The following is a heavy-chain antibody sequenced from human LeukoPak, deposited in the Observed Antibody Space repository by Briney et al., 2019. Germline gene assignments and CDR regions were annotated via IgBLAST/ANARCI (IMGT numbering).Heavy chain of an antibody. Sequence: GGSLRLSCIASGFTVSSGYVNWVRQAPGKGLEWVSVLYAGGGAYYADSVKGRFTISRDHSKNTLYLQMNSLRAEDTAVYYCARFSAARHGLFDYWGQGTLVTVSS. CDR2: LYAGGGA. J-gene: IGHJ4*02. CDR1: GFTVSSGY. V-gene: IGHV3-66*01. D-gene: IGHD6-6*01. CDR3: ARFSAARHGLFDY.